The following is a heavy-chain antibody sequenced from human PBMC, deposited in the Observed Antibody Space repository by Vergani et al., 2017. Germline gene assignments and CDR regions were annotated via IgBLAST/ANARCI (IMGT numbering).Heavy chain of an antibody. CDR2: IWYDGSNK. Sequence: VQLLESGGDLVQPGGSLRLSCAASGFTFNHYAMNWVRQAPGKGLEWVAVIWYDGSNKYYADSVKGRFTISRDNSKNTLYLQMNSLRAEDTAVYYCAREQDPRGAFDIWGQGTMVTVSS. J-gene: IGHJ3*02. CDR3: AREQDPRGAFDI. V-gene: IGHV3-33*08. CDR1: GFTFNHYA.